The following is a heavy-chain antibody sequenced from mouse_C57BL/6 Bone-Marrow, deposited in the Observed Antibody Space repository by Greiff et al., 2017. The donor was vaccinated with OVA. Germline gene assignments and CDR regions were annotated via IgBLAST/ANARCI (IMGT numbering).Heavy chain of an antibody. D-gene: IGHD4-1*01. CDR3: TLWDGGFAY. CDR1: GFNIKDDY. J-gene: IGHJ3*01. Sequence: DVKLQESGAELVRPGASVKLSCTASGFNIKDDYMHWVKQRPEQGLEWIGWIDPENGDTEYASKFQGKATITADTSSNTAYLQLSSLTSEDTAVYYCTLWDGGFAYWGQGTLVTVSA. CDR2: IDPENGDT. V-gene: IGHV14-4*01.